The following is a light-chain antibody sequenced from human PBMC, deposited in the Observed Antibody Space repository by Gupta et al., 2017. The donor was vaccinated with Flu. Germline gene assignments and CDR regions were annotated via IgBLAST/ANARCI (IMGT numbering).Light chain of an antibody. J-gene: IGKJ1*01. CDR1: QSVSIN. CDR3: QQYNNWPRT. Sequence: DTVMTQSPATLPVSPGDRATLACRASQSVSINLAWYQQKPGQAPRLLIYDASTRATGIPARFSGSGSGTEFTLTISSLQSEDFAIYYCQQYNNWPRTFGQGTKVEIK. V-gene: IGKV3-15*01. CDR2: DAS.